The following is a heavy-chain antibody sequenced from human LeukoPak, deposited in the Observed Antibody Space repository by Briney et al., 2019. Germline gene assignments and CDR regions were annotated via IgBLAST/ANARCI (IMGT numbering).Heavy chain of an antibody. D-gene: IGHD3-10*01. J-gene: IGHJ4*02. V-gene: IGHV4-34*01. CDR2: INHSGST. CDR3: ARGRWFGEILSPSRY. Sequence: PSETLSLTCAVYGGSFSGYYWSWIRQPPGKGLEWIGEINHSGSTNYNPSLKSRVTISVDTSKNQFSLKLSSVTAADTAVYYCARGRWFGEILSPSRYWGQGTLVTVSS. CDR1: GGSFSGYY.